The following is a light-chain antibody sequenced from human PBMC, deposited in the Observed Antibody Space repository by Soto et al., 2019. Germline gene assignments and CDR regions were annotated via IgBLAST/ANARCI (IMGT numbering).Light chain of an antibody. CDR2: HAS. Sequence: ESVLTQSPATLSLSPGERATLSCRASQSVSTSLAWYQQKPGQAPRLLLYHASNRATDIPARFSGSGSGTDFTLTISSLEPEDFAIYYCQQRSNWPLTFGGGTKVEIK. CDR3: QQRSNWPLT. V-gene: IGKV3-11*01. J-gene: IGKJ4*01. CDR1: QSVSTS.